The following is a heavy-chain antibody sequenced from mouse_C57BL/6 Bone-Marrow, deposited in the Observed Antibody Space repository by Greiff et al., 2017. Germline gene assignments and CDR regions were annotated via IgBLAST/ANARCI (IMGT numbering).Heavy chain of an antibody. CDR1: GFTFSDFY. CDR3: ARDAGYGSYYYAMDY. J-gene: IGHJ4*01. V-gene: IGHV7-1*01. CDR2: SRNKANDYTT. D-gene: IGHD2-2*01. Sequence: EVNVVESGGGLVQSGRSLRLSCATSGFTFSDFYMEWVRQAPGKGLEWIAASRNKANDYTTEYSASVKGRLIVSRDTSQSILYLQMNALRAEDTAIYYCARDAGYGSYYYAMDYWGQGTSVTVSS.